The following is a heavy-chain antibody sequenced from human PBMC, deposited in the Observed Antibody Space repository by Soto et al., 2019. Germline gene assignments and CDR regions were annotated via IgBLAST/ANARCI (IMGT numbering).Heavy chain of an antibody. CDR1: GFPFSDYS. J-gene: IGHJ6*02. Sequence: PGGSLSPSCAASGFPFSDYSMNWVRQAPGKGLEWVSYMSRSMSSIYYADSVKGRFTISRDRAKNSLYLQMNSLRDEDTAVYYCARDNVGYSYINTMDVWGQGTTVTVSS. CDR3: ARDNVGYSYINTMDV. V-gene: IGHV3-48*02. CDR2: MSRSMSSI. D-gene: IGHD5-18*01.